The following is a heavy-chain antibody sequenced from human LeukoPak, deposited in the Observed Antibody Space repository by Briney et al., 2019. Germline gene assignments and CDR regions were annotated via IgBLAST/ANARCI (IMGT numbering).Heavy chain of an antibody. CDR2: INQDGSKK. Sequence: PGGSLRLSCAASGFTFSSDWTNWVRQAPGKGLEWVANINQDGSKKYYVDSVKGRFTISRDNAKNSLYLQMNSLRAEDTAVYYCVRDPDILTGIAYDIWGQGTMVTVSS. CDR1: GFTFSSDW. D-gene: IGHD3-9*01. V-gene: IGHV3-7*05. J-gene: IGHJ3*02. CDR3: VRDPDILTGIAYDI.